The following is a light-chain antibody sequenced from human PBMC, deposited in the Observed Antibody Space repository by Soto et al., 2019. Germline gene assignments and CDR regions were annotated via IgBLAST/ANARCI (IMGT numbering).Light chain of an antibody. V-gene: IGKV2-28*01. Sequence: DTVMTQSPLSLSVTPGEPASISCRSSQSLLHSNGYNYLDWYLQKPGQSPQLLIYFVSNRASGVPDRFSGSGSGTDFTLKISRVEPEDVGVYYCMQALQTRTFGQGTKVEIK. CDR3: MQALQTRT. CDR1: QSLLHSNGYNY. J-gene: IGKJ1*01. CDR2: FVS.